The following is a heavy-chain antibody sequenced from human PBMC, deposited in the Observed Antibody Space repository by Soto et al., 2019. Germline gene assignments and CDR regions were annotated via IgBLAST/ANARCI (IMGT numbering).Heavy chain of an antibody. J-gene: IGHJ6*02. CDR1: GFTFSSYA. V-gene: IGHV3-23*01. CDR2: ISGSGGST. D-gene: IGHD2-15*01. CDR3: AKDSAVVAATLRYSYYYYGMDV. Sequence: GGSLRLSCAASGFTFSSYAMSWVRQAPGKGLEWVSAISGSGGSTYYADSVKGRFTISRDNSKNTLYLQMNSLRAEDTAVYYCAKDSAVVAATLRYSYYYYGMDVWGQGTTVTVSS.